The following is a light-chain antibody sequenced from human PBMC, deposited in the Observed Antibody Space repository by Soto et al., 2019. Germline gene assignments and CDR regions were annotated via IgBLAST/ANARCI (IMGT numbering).Light chain of an antibody. CDR3: MQALQSPWT. Sequence: DIVTTQSPLSLSVTPGEPASISCRSSQSLLHNNGYNYMDWYLQKPGRSPQLLIYLGSNRASGVPDRFSGSGSGTDFTLRISRVEAEDAGVYYCMQALQSPWTFGQGTKVDIK. V-gene: IGKV2-28*01. CDR1: QSLLHNNGYNY. J-gene: IGKJ1*01. CDR2: LGS.